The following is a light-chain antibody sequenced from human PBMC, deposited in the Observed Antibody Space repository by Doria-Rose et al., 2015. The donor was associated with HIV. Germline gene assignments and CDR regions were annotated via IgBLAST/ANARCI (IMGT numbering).Light chain of an antibody. Sequence: TQSPGTLSLSPGERATLSCRASQSFSSTYLDWYQQKPGQAPSLLIYDGSTRATGIPDRFSASGSGTDFTLTINRLEPEDFALYYCHQYGISWTFGQGTKVEI. CDR3: HQYGISWT. CDR2: DGS. CDR1: QSFSSTY. V-gene: IGKV3-20*01. J-gene: IGKJ1*01.